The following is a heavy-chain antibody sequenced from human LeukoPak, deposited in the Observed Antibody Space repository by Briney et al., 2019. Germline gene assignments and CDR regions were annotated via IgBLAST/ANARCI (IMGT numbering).Heavy chain of an antibody. Sequence: GGSLRLSCAASGFTFSSYGMHWVRQAPGKGLEWVAVIWYDGSNKYYADSVEGRFTISRDNSKNTLYLQMNSLRAEDTAVYYCARDEDSGYARLFDYWGQGTLVTVSS. CDR1: GFTFSSYG. D-gene: IGHD5-12*01. J-gene: IGHJ4*02. V-gene: IGHV3-33*01. CDR3: ARDEDSGYARLFDY. CDR2: IWYDGSNK.